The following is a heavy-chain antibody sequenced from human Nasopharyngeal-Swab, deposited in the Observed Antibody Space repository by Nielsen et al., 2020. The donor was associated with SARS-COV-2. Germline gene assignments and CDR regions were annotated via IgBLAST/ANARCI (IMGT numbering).Heavy chain of an antibody. CDR2: ITISGDNI. CDR1: GLTFSRHF. Sequence: GGSLRLSCVASGLTFSRHFWSWIRQTPAKGLEWVSSITISGDNIYYAESVEGRFTISRDISRNTLHLQLSSLRVEDTAIYYCATRPANGDFFVFDYWGQGTLVTVSS. D-gene: IGHD2-8*01. J-gene: IGHJ4*02. V-gene: IGHV3-23*01. CDR3: ATRPANGDFFVFDY.